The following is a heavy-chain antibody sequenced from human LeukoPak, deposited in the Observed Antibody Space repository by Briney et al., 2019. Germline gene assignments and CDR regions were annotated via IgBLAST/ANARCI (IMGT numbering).Heavy chain of an antibody. D-gene: IGHD5-12*01. CDR3: ARHKYSGSDSPFDH. V-gene: IGHV3-64*01. CDR1: GFTFNTYA. CDR2: ISSDGITT. J-gene: IGHJ4*02. Sequence: PGGSLRLSCAASGFTFNTYAMHWVRQAPGKGLEYVSAISSDGITTYYANSVKGRFTISRDNSKNTLYLQMGSLSAEDMAVYYCARHKYSGSDSPFDHWGQGTLVTASS.